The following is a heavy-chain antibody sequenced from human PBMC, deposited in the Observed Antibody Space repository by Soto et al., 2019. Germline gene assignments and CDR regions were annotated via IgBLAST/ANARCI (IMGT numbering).Heavy chain of an antibody. J-gene: IGHJ6*02. D-gene: IGHD4-17*01. CDR3: ARIHFGDEPSYYYYGMYV. V-gene: IGHV4-30-4*01. CDR2: IYYTGST. Sequence: QVQLQESGPGVVKPSQTLSLTCTVSGGSFSSGYYYWIWVRQPPGQGLEGIGYIYYTGSTFNNPSLKSRFSISIDTSTTQFSMKLSSVTAADTAVYYCARIHFGDEPSYYYYGMYVWGQGTTVTVSS. CDR1: GGSFSSGYYY.